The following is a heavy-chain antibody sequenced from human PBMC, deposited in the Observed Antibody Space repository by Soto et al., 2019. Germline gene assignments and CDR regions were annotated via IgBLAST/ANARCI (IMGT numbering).Heavy chain of an antibody. D-gene: IGHD2-21*01. CDR2: ITGGSST. J-gene: IGHJ4*02. CDR1: GFTFNNYA. V-gene: IGHV3-23*01. CDR3: ASALYGGNSVSGY. Sequence: EVQLLESGGGLVQPGGSLRLSCAASGFTFNNYAMTWARQAPGKGLEWVSVITGGSSTYYADSVKGRFTISRDNSKNTLFLQMNSLRAEDTAVYYCASALYGGNSVSGYWGQGTLVTVSS.